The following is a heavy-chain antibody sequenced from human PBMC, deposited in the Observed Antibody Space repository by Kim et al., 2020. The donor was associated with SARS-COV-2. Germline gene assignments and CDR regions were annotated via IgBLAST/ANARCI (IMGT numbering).Heavy chain of an antibody. J-gene: IGHJ4*02. D-gene: IGHD3-10*01. CDR3: ARGLGSGSYYGF. CDR1: GGSFSGYY. V-gene: IGHV4-34*01. Sequence: SETLSLTCAVYGGSFSGYYWSWIRQPPGKGLEWIGEINHSGSTSYTPSLKSRVTISVDTSKNQFSLKLSSVTAADTAVYYCARGLGSGSYYGFWGQGTLVTVSS. CDR2: INHSGST.